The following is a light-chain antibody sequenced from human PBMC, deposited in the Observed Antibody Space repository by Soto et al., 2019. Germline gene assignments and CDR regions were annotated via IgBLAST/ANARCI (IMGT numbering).Light chain of an antibody. CDR2: DAS. CDR3: QQRSNWPST. Sequence: EIVLTQSPATLSLSPGERATLSCRASQSVSSTLAWYQQKPGQAPRLLIYDASNRATGIPGRFSGSWSGTDFTLTITNLEPEDFAVYYFQQRSNWPSTFDQGAKWAIK. J-gene: IGKJ1*01. CDR1: QSVSST. V-gene: IGKV3-11*01.